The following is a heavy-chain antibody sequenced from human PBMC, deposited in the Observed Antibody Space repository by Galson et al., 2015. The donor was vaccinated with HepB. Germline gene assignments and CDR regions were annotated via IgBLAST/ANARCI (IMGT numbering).Heavy chain of an antibody. D-gene: IGHD2-2*01. CDR1: GFTFSSYA. Sequence: SLRLSCAASGFTFSSYAMSWVRRAPGKGLEWVPVISGSGGSTNYADSVKGRFTISRDNSKNTLYLQMNSLRAEDTAVYYCAKDVIVVVPGPTCPDYWGQGTLVTVSS. CDR3: AKDVIVVVPGPTCPDY. J-gene: IGHJ4*02. V-gene: IGHV3-23*01. CDR2: ISGSGGST.